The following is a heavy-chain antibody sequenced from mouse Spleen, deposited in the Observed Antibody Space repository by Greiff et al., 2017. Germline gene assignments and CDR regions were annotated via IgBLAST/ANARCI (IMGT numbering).Heavy chain of an antibody. CDR2: ISNGGGST. J-gene: IGHJ1*01. V-gene: IGHV5-12-2*01. CDR3: SRREDYGSTGYFDV. Sequence: EVKLVESGGGLVQPGGSLKLSCAASGFTFSSYTMSWVRQTPEKRLEWVAYISNGGGSTYYPDTVKGRFTISRDNAKNTLYLQMSILKSEDTAMYYCSRREDYGSTGYFDVWGAGTTVTVSS. CDR1: GFTFSSYT. D-gene: IGHD1-1*01.